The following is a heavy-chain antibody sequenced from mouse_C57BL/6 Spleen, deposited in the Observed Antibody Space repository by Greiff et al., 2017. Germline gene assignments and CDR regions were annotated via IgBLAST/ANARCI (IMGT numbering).Heavy chain of an antibody. CDR1: GYTFTSYW. CDR2: IYPSDSET. J-gene: IGHJ3*01. V-gene: IGHV1-61*01. Sequence: QVQLQQPGAELVRPGSSVKLSCKASGYTFTSYWMDWVKQRPGQGLEWIGNIYPSDSETHYNQKFKDKATLTVDKSSSTAYMQLSSLTSEVSAVYYCARFGNYERFAYWGQGTLVTVSA. D-gene: IGHD2-1*01. CDR3: ARFGNYERFAY.